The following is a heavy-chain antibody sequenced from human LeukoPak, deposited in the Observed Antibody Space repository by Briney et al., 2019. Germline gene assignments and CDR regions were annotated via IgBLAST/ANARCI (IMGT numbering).Heavy chain of an antibody. CDR1: GFTFSSYA. CDR3: ARLSYPIDY. J-gene: IGHJ4*02. CDR2: ISASGGST. D-gene: IGHD2/OR15-2a*01. V-gene: IGHV3-23*01. Sequence: TGGSLRLSCAASGFTFSSYAMSWVRQAPGKGLEWVSSISASGGSTYYADSVKGRFTISRDNAKNTLYLQMNSLRAEDTAVYYCARLSYPIDYWGQGTLVTVSS.